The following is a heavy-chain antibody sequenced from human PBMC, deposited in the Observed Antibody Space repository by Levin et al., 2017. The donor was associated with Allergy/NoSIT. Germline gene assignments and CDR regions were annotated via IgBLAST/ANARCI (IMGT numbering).Heavy chain of an antibody. Sequence: ASVKVSCKASGYTFTSYDINWVRQATGQGLEWMGWMNPNSGNTGYAQKFQGRVTMTRNTSITTAYMELSSLKSEDTAVYYCASRASRVAANRVDYGMDVWGQGTTVTVSS. CDR3: ASRASRVAANRVDYGMDV. CDR1: GYTFTSYD. V-gene: IGHV1-8*01. CDR2: MNPNSGNT. J-gene: IGHJ6*02. D-gene: IGHD2-15*01.